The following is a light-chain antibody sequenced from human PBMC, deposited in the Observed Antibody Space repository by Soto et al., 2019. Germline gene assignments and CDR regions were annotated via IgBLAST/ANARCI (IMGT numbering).Light chain of an antibody. CDR1: SSNIGAGYD. Sequence: QSVLTQSPSVSGAPGQRVTISCTGSSSNIGAGYDVHWYRQLPGTAPKLLIYGNSNRPSGVPDRFSGSKSGTSASLAITGHQPEDEADYYCQSYDRSLSDHVFGTGTKLTVL. CDR2: GNS. CDR3: QSYDRSLSDHV. J-gene: IGLJ1*01. V-gene: IGLV1-40*01.